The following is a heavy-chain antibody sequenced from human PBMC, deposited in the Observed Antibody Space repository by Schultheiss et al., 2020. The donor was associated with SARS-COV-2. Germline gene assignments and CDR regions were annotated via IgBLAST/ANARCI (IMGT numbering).Heavy chain of an antibody. Sequence: SQTLSLTCAVYGGSFSGYYWSWIRQPPGKGLEWIGYIYYSGSTNYNPSLKSRVTISVDTSKNQFSLKLSSVTAADTAVYYCARGYRGRITIFLLGPLGNYYYGMDVWGQGTTVTVSS. CDR2: IYYSGST. V-gene: IGHV4-34*01. CDR3: ARGYRGRITIFLLGPLGNYYYGMDV. J-gene: IGHJ6*02. CDR1: GGSFSGYY. D-gene: IGHD3-3*01.